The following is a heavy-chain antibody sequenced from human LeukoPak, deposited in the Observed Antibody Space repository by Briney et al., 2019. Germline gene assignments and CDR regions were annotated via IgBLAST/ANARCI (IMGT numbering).Heavy chain of an antibody. V-gene: IGHV4-39*01. CDR3: AKKASIFGVSMD. D-gene: IGHD3-3*01. J-gene: IGHJ4*02. Sequence: NPSETLSLTCTVSGGSISSSDYWWGWIRQPPGRGLEWIGTIYYSGSTYYNPSLESRVTISVDTSKNQFSLKLSSVTAADTTVYYCAKKASIFGVSMDWGQGTLVTVSS. CDR2: IYYSGST. CDR1: GGSISSSDYW.